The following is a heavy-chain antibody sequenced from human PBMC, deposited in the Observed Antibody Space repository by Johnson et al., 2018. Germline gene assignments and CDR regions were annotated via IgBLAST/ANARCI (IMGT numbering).Heavy chain of an antibody. V-gene: IGHV3-20*04. CDR1: GITIGRHA. Sequence: VQLQESGGGVVRPGGSLRLSCVASGITIGRHAMSWIRQPPGKGLEWVSGISWNAGRSGYAGSVRGRFPISRDNVKNSLYLQLSSLRVEDTALYYCARDGFDAFHIWGQGTMVTVSS. CDR2: ISWNAGRS. CDR3: ARDGFDAFHI. D-gene: IGHD3-10*01. J-gene: IGHJ3*02.